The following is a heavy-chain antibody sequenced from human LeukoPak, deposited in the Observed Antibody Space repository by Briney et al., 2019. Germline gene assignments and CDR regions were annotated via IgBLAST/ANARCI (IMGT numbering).Heavy chain of an antibody. CDR1: GFTFNGAW. V-gene: IGHV3-15*01. CDR2: IKDKAYGGTT. J-gene: IGHJ4*02. Sequence: GGSLRLSCAASGFTFNGAWMSWVRQAPGKGLEWIGRIKDKAYGGTTDYAAPVKGRFTISIDDSINTLYLQMSSLTPEDTDVYYCATDPPSYWGQGTLVTVSS. CDR3: ATDPPSY.